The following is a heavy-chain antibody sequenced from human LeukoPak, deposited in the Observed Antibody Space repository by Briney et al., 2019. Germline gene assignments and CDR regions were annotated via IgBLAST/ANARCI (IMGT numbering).Heavy chain of an antibody. CDR2: INSNGGST. CDR3: VKGTSTKYYYYGMDV. Sequence: PGGSLRLSCSASGFAFSNYATHWVRQAPGKGLEYVAGINSNGGSTFYADSVKGRFTMSGDNSKNTLYLQMSSLTAEDTAVYYCVKGTSTKYYYYGMDVWGQGTTVTVSS. J-gene: IGHJ6*02. V-gene: IGHV3-64D*06. D-gene: IGHD2-2*01. CDR1: GFAFSNYA.